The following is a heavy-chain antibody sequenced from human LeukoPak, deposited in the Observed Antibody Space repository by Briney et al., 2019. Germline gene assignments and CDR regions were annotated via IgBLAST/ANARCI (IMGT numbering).Heavy chain of an antibody. CDR1: GGSISSSNYY. J-gene: IGHJ4*02. CDR2: MYYSGNT. D-gene: IGHD3-16*02. V-gene: IGHV4-39*01. CDR3: ARTLGWASSRYPFDG. Sequence: SETLSLTCTVSGGSISSSNYYWGWIRKPPGKGLEWIGRMYYSGNTDYNPSLKSRVTISVDTSKNQFSLKVNSVTAADTAVYYCARTLGWASSRYPFDGWGQGTLVTVSS.